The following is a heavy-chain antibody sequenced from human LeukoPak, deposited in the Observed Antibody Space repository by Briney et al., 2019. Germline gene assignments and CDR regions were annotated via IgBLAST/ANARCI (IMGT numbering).Heavy chain of an antibody. CDR3: TRDAYNTGWNSDY. J-gene: IGHJ4*02. D-gene: IGHD6-19*01. CDR2: IRSKASGATR. V-gene: IGHV3-49*04. CDR1: GSTSTDNG. Sequence: GGSLRLSGKGSGSTSTDNGTSWVRRAPGKGLEWLGCIRSKASGATREYAASVKGRFRIARDDSKNIAYLQMNSLKNEATAVYYCTRDAYNTGWNSDYWGQGTLVTVSS.